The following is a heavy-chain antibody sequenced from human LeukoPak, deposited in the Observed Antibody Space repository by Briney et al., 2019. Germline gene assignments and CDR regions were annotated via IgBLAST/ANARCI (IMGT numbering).Heavy chain of an antibody. V-gene: IGHV1-18*01. D-gene: IGHD2-2*01. CDR3: ARDCSSTSCSDWFDP. J-gene: IGHJ5*02. CDR2: ISAYNGNT. CDR1: GYTFTSYG. Sequence: ASVKVSCKASGYTFTSYGFSWVRQAPGHGFEWMGWISAYNGNTNYAQKLQGRVTMTTDTSTSTAYMELRSLRSDDTAVYYCARDCSSTSCSDWFDPWGQGTLVTVSS.